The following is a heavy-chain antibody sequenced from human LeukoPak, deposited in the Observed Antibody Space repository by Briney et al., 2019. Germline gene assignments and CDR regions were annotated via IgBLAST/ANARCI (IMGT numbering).Heavy chain of an antibody. CDR3: ARHEAYYGSLGFDY. Sequence: GESLKISCKGSGYTFTSYWIGWVRQMPGKGLEGMGIIYPGDSDTRYSPSFQGQVTISADKSISTAYLQWNSLKASDTAMYYCARHEAYYGSLGFDYWGQGTLVTVSS. D-gene: IGHD1-26*01. CDR2: IYPGDSDT. J-gene: IGHJ4*02. CDR1: GYTFTSYW. V-gene: IGHV5-51*01.